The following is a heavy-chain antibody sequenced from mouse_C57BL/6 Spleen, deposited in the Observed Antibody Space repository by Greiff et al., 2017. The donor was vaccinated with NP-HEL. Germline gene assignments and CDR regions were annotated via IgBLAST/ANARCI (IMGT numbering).Heavy chain of an antibody. D-gene: IGHD3-2*02. Sequence: VQLQQPGAELVKPGASVKLSCKASGYTFTSYWMQWVKQRPGQGLEWIGEIDPSDSYTNYNQKFKGKATLTVDTSSSTAYMQLSSLTSEDSAVYYCARGVDSSGYWFAYWGQGTLVTVSA. CDR1: GYTFTSYW. CDR2: IDPSDSYT. CDR3: ARGVDSSGYWFAY. J-gene: IGHJ3*01. V-gene: IGHV1-50*01.